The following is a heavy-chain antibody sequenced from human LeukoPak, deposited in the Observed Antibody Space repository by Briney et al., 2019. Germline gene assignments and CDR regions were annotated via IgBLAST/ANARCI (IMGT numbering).Heavy chain of an antibody. CDR2: IYHSGGT. J-gene: IGHJ5*02. CDR1: GFSISTAYY. V-gene: IGHV4-38-2*02. Sequence: SETLSLTCNVSGFSISTAYYWGWIRQPPGKGLEWIATIYHSGGTYYSPSLKSRVTISLDKSKNHFSLILRSVTAADTAVYYCARAEAATWFDPWGQGTLVTVSS. CDR3: ARAEAATWFDP. D-gene: IGHD2-15*01.